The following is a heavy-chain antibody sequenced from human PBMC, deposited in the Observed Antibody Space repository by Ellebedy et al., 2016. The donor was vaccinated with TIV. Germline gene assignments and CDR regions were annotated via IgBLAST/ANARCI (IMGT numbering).Heavy chain of an antibody. CDR1: GGTFSSYA. Sequence: SVKVSCXASGGTFSSYAISWVRQAPGQGLEWMGGIIPIFGTANYAQKFQGRVTITADESTSTAYMELSSLRSEDTAVYYCARDSGPVVAARRTSYYYGMDVWGQGTTVTVSS. CDR3: ARDSGPVVAARRTSYYYGMDV. J-gene: IGHJ6*02. V-gene: IGHV1-69*13. D-gene: IGHD6-6*01. CDR2: IIPIFGTA.